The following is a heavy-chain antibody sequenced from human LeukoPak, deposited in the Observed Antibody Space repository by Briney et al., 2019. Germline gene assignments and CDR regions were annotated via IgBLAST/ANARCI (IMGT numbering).Heavy chain of an antibody. V-gene: IGHV1-2*02. D-gene: IGHD2-2*02. CDR3: ARDVVVVPAAIWGFDP. CDR2: INPNSGGT. Sequence: ASVKVSCKASGYTFTGYYMHWVRQAPGQGLEWMGWINPNSGGTNYAQKFQGRVTMTRDTSISTAYMELSRLRSDDTAVYYCARDVVVVPAAIWGFDPWGQGTLVTVSS. J-gene: IGHJ5*02. CDR1: GYTFTGYY.